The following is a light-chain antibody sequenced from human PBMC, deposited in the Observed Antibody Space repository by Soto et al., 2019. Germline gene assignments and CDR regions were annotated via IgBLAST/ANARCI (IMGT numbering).Light chain of an antibody. J-gene: IGLJ1*01. V-gene: IGLV1-44*01. CDR3: AAWDDSLNGYV. CDR1: SSNIGSNT. CDR2: SNN. Sequence: QSVLTQPPSASGTPGQRVTISCSGSSSNIGSNTVNWYQQLPGTAPKLLIYSNNQRPSGVPDRCSGSKSGTSASLAISGLQAEDEADYYCAAWDDSLNGYVVGTGTKLTV.